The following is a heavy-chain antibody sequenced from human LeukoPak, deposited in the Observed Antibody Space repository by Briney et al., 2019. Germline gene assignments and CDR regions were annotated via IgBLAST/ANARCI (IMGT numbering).Heavy chain of an antibody. CDR2: IKQDGSEK. Sequence: GGSLRLSCAASGFTFSSYWMSWVRQAPGKGLEWVANIKQDGSEKYYVDSVKGRFTISRDNAKNSLYLQMNSLRAEDTAVYYCARDKSYYYDSSGYSFWGQGTLVTVSS. J-gene: IGHJ4*02. V-gene: IGHV3-7*03. D-gene: IGHD3-22*01. CDR3: ARDKSYYYDSSGYSF. CDR1: GFTFSSYW.